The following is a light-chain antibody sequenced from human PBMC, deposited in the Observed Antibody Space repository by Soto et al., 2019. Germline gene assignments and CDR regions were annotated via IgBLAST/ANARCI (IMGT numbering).Light chain of an antibody. J-gene: IGKJ5*01. CDR2: GAS. Sequence: EIVMTQSPATLSVSPGERVTLSCRASQSVSSYLAWYQQKPGQAPRLLIYGASTRATGIPARFSGSGSGTEFTLTISSLQSEDLGLYYRQQYNNWPPRITFGQGTRLEI. CDR1: QSVSSY. CDR3: QQYNNWPPRIT. V-gene: IGKV3-15*01.